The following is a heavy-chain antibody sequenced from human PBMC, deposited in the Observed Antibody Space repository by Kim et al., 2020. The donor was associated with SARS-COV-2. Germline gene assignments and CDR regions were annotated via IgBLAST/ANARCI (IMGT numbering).Heavy chain of an antibody. D-gene: IGHD2-2*01. Sequence: GGSLRLSCAASGFTFSSYHMNWVRQAPGKGLELVSVISCDGSNNYYADSVKGRFTISRDNSKKTLYLQMNSLRAEDTAVYYCARFLNCSSTRWYLDYYGMDACGAGTTFTAS. J-gene: IGHJ6*02. CDR3: ARFLNCSSTRWYLDYYGMDA. V-gene: IGHV3-30-3*01. CDR2: ISCDGSNN. CDR1: GFTFSSYH.